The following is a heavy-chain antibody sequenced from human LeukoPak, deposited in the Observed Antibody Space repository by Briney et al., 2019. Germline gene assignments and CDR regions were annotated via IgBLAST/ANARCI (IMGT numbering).Heavy chain of an antibody. J-gene: IGHJ6*03. Sequence: SVKVSCKASGGTFSSYAISWVRQAPGQGLEWMGGIIPIFGTANYAQKFQGRVTITTDESTSTAYMELSSLRSEDTAVYYCARGTGLGYCSSTSCPPNPYYMDVWGKGTTVTVSS. CDR2: IIPIFGTA. CDR3: ARGTGLGYCSSTSCPPNPYYMDV. D-gene: IGHD2-2*01. CDR1: GGTFSSYA. V-gene: IGHV1-69*05.